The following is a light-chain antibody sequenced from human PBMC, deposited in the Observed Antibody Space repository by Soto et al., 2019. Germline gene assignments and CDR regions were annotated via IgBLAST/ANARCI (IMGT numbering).Light chain of an antibody. CDR2: DGS. Sequence: DIQMTQSPSSLCASVGDRVTITFQASQDISKYVNWYQQKPGTAPKLLIYDGSNVQLGVPSRFSVSGSGTDFTFTINSLRPEDIATYYCQQFHSQPLTFGGGTKVDIK. CDR1: QDISKY. V-gene: IGKV1-33*01. CDR3: QQFHSQPLT. J-gene: IGKJ4*01.